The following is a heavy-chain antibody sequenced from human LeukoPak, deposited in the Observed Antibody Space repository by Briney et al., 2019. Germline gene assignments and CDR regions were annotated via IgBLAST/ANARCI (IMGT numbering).Heavy chain of an antibody. Sequence: SETLSLTCAVYGGSFSGYYWSWIRQPPGKGLEWIGEINHSGSTNYNTSLKSRVTISVDTSKNQFSLKLSSVTAADTAVYYCARESIAVAGTFDYWGQGTLVTVSS. CDR3: ARESIAVAGTFDY. V-gene: IGHV4-34*01. J-gene: IGHJ4*02. D-gene: IGHD6-19*01. CDR2: INHSGST. CDR1: GGSFSGYY.